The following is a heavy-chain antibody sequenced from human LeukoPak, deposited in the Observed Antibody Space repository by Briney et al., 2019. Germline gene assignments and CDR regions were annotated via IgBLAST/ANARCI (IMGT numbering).Heavy chain of an antibody. Sequence: GASVKVSCKASGYTFTGYYIHWVRQAPGQGLEGMGWINPKSGGTNYAQKFQGRVTITRDTATSTAYMELSRLRSDDTAVYYCARDAGYCSSPTCSADFDYWGQGTLVTVSS. V-gene: IGHV1-2*02. CDR3: ARDAGYCSSPTCSADFDY. J-gene: IGHJ4*02. D-gene: IGHD2-2*01. CDR1: GYTFTGYY. CDR2: INPKSGGT.